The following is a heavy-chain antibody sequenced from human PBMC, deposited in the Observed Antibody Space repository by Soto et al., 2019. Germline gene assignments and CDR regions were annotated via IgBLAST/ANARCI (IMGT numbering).Heavy chain of an antibody. D-gene: IGHD5-12*01. CDR1: GGTFSNDI. CDR2: IIPLLDIA. V-gene: IGHV1-69*04. Sequence: GASVKGSCKASGGTFSNDIITWVRRAPGEGLEWMGRIIPLLDIANYAQKFQGRVTITADKSTSTAYMELNSLRSEDTAVYYCVRDSPIGSTYSGYDGIDYWGQGTLVTVSS. J-gene: IGHJ4*02. CDR3: VRDSPIGSTYSGYDGIDY.